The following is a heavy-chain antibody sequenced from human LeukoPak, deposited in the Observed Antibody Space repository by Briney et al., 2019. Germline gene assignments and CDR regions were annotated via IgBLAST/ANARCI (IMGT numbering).Heavy chain of an antibody. CDR2: IYYSGST. V-gene: IGHV4-59*01. J-gene: IGHJ6*02. CDR3: ARDRTVAMIRYGMDV. D-gene: IGHD3-22*01. CDR1: GGSISSYY. Sequence: SGTLSLTCTVSGGSISSYYWSWIRQPPGKGLEWIGYIYYSGSTNYNPSLKSRVTISVDTSKNQFSLKLSSVTAADTAVYYCARDRTVAMIRYGMDVWGQGTTVTVSS.